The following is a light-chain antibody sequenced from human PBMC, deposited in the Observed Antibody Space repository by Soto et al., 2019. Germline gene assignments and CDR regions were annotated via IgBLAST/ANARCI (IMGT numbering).Light chain of an antibody. V-gene: IGLV2-14*01. CDR1: NTDVGGYDR. CDR2: EVL. Sequence: QSALTQPASVSGSPGQSITISCTGTNTDVGGYDRVSWYQHHPGKAPKMLIFEVLNRPSGISDRFSGSKSGDTASLTISGLQAEDEADYYCISYIPSTTTHWVFGGGTKLTVL. CDR3: ISYIPSTTTHWV. J-gene: IGLJ3*02.